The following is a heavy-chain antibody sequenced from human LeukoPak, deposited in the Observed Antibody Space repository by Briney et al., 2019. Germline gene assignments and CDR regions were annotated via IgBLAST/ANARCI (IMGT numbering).Heavy chain of an antibody. CDR2: IYYSGSST. D-gene: IGHD3-10*01. J-gene: IGHJ6*02. CDR3: ARTSRHYYGSGSNLTPWPAGMDV. CDR1: GGYMSGFF. Sequence: SETLSLTCTVSGGYMSGFFWTWIRQPPGKELEWIGSIYYSGSSTKYTPSLKSRLTISVDTSKSQCSLKLNSATAADTAVYYCARTSRHYYGSGSNLTPWPAGMDVWGQGTTVTVSS. V-gene: IGHV4-59*01.